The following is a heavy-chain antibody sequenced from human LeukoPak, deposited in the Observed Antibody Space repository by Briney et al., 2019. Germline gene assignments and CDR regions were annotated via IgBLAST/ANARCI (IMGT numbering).Heavy chain of an antibody. J-gene: IGHJ5*02. Sequence: SVKVSCKASGGSFRTYPISWVRQAPGQGLEWMGGLTRFFRRTNYTQKFQGRLTITTDESSSTAYMELSDLRSDDTAIYYCATSESGRSWDWFAPWGQGTLVTVFS. D-gene: IGHD3-10*01. CDR2: LTRFFRRT. CDR3: ATSESGRSWDWFAP. V-gene: IGHV1-69*05. CDR1: GGSFRTYP.